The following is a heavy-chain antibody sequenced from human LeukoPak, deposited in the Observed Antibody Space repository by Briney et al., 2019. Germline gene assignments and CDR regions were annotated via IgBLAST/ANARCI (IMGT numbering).Heavy chain of an antibody. Sequence: PGGSLRLSCAASGFTVSNNYMSWVRQPPGKGLEWIGSIYYSGSTYYNPSLKSRVTISVDTSKNQFSLKLRSVTAADTAVYYCARHEWGVTGTSFDPWGQGTLVTVSS. V-gene: IGHV4-39*01. J-gene: IGHJ5*02. CDR2: IYYSGST. CDR1: GFTVSNNY. D-gene: IGHD1-7*01. CDR3: ARHEWGVTGTSFDP.